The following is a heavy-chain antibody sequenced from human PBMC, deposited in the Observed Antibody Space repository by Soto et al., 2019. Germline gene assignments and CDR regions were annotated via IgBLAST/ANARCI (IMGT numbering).Heavy chain of an antibody. V-gene: IGHV3-30*18. CDR2: ISYDGSQK. D-gene: IGHD1-26*01. CDR1: GFTFSSYG. J-gene: IGHJ4*02. CDR3: AKEMSGSYYSAYYFDS. Sequence: QVQLVESGGGVVQPGKSLSLSCVGSGFTFSSYGMRWVRQAPGKGLEWVALISYDGSQKYFGLSVKGRFTISRDNSKNTLYLEINSLIGDDTAVYYCAKEMSGSYYSAYYFDSWGQGTLVSFSS.